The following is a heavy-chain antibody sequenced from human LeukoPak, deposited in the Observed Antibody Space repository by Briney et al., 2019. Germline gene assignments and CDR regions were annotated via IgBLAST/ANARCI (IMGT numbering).Heavy chain of an antibody. CDR3: ARDKQVGATLLDP. CDR2: IRYDGTNK. V-gene: IGHV3-30*02. J-gene: IGHJ5*02. Sequence: PGGSLRLSCAASGFTFRSYGMHWVRQAPGKGLEWVAIIRYDGTNKYYADSVKGRFTISRDNAKNSLYLQMNSLRAEDTAVYYCARDKQVGATLLDPWGQGTLVTVSS. D-gene: IGHD1-26*01. CDR1: GFTFRSYG.